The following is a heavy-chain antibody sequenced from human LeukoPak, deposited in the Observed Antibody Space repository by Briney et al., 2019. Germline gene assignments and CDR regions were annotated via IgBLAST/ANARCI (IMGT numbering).Heavy chain of an antibody. Sequence: SVKVSCKASGGTFSSYAISWVRQAPGQGLEWMGRIIPIFGTANYAQKFQGRVTITTDESTSTAYMELSSLRSEDTAVYYYARDLEVPEYSSSWLPFDYWGQGTLVTVSS. J-gene: IGHJ4*02. V-gene: IGHV1-69*05. D-gene: IGHD6-13*01. CDR3: ARDLEVPEYSSSWLPFDY. CDR2: IIPIFGTA. CDR1: GGTFSSYA.